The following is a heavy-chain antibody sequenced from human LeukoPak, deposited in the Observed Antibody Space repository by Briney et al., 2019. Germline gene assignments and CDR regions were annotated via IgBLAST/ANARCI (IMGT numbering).Heavy chain of an antibody. Sequence: SETLSLTCTVSGASINSDGYYWTWIRQHPGKGLEWIGYIYYTGSTYYNPSLKSRVTISVDTSKNQFSLKLSSVTAADTAVYYCARCVPPNYYGMDVWGQGTTVTVSS. J-gene: IGHJ6*02. CDR1: GASINSDGYY. CDR2: IYYTGST. V-gene: IGHV4-31*03. CDR3: ARCVPPNYYGMDV. D-gene: IGHD2-2*01.